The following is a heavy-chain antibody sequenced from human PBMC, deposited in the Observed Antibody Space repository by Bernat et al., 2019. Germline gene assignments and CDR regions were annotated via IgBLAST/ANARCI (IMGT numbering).Heavy chain of an antibody. CDR3: ARDFATYYYDSSGYLDAFDI. J-gene: IGHJ3*02. V-gene: IGHV3-33*01. D-gene: IGHD3-22*01. Sequence: QVQLVESGGGVVQPGRSLRLSCAASGFTFSSYGMHWVRQAPGKGVEWVAVIWYDGSNKYYADSVKGRFTISRDNSKNTLYLQMNSLRAEDTAVYYCARDFATYYYDSSGYLDAFDIWGQGTMVTVSS. CDR2: IWYDGSNK. CDR1: GFTFSSYG.